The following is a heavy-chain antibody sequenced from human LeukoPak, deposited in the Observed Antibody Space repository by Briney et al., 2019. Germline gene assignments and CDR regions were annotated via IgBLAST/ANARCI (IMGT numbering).Heavy chain of an antibody. CDR2: INPSGGST. CDR3: ARSITTVTTDLFDY. J-gene: IGHJ4*02. V-gene: IGHV1-46*01. D-gene: IGHD4-17*01. Sequence: GASVKVSCKAAGYSFTSYYMHLVRQAPGQGLEWMGIINPSGGSTRYAQKFQGRVTMTRDTSTSTVYMELSSLRSADTAVYYCARSITTVTTDLFDYWGQGTLVTVSS. CDR1: GYSFTSYY.